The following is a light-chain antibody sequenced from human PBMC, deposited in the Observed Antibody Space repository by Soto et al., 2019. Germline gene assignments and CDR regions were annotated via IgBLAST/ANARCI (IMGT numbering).Light chain of an antibody. CDR1: QSVSSD. V-gene: IGKV3-15*01. CDR3: QQYNNWPRT. Sequence: EIVLTQSPATLSSFPGERATLSCRASQSVSSDLAWYHQKPGQAPRLLIYGASTRATGIPARFSGSGSGTEFTLTINSLQSEDFAVYYCQQYNNWPRTFGQGTKVDIK. J-gene: IGKJ1*01. CDR2: GAS.